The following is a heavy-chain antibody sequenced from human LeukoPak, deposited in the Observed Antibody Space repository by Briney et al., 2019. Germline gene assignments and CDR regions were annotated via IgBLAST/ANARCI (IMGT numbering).Heavy chain of an antibody. V-gene: IGHV3-53*01. D-gene: IGHD6-13*01. Sequence: GGSLRLSCAASGFIVSHNYMTWVRQAPGKGLEWISVIYIDGTTYYADSVKGRFTIFRDQANNTPYLQMNTLRDEDTAVYYCARGPRYSFYWGQGTLVSVSS. CDR2: IYIDGTT. J-gene: IGHJ4*02. CDR1: GFIVSHNY. CDR3: ARGPRYSFY.